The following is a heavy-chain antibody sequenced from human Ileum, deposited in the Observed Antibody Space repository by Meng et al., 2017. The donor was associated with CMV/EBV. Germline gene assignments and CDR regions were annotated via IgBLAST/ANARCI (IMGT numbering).Heavy chain of an antibody. CDR1: GYTFTGYY. D-gene: IGHD2-2*01. J-gene: IGHJ4*02. CDR2: INPNSGGT. CDR3: ARDQGRYCSTSTCFLGGH. V-gene: IGHV1-2*02. Sequence: ASVKVSCKASGYTFTGYYMHWVRQAPGQGLEWMGWINPNSGGTNYAQKFQGRVTMTRDTSISTAYMELSRLRSDDTAVYYCARDQGRYCSTSTCFLGGHWGQGTLVTVSS.